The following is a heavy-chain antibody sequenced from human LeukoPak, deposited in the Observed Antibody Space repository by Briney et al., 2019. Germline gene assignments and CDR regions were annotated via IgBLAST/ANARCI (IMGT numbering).Heavy chain of an antibody. V-gene: IGHV3-7*01. CDR1: GFTFSSYG. CDR3: ARVFKARIAAAGNYYYYGMDV. Sequence: GGSLRLSCAASGFTFSSYGMHWVRQAPGKGLEWVANIKQDGSEEYYVDSVKGRFTISRDNAKNSLYLQMNSLRAEDTAVYYCARVFKARIAAAGNYYYYGMDVWGQGTTVTVSS. D-gene: IGHD6-13*01. CDR2: IKQDGSEE. J-gene: IGHJ6*02.